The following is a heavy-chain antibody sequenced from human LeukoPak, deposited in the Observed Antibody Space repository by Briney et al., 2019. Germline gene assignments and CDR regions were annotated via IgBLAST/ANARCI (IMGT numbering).Heavy chain of an antibody. J-gene: IGHJ3*02. CDR1: GYTFSNYY. CDR3: SRGTYYDDSSGSGAFDI. V-gene: IGHV1-46*01. Sequence: SVKVSCKASGYTFSNYYMHWVRQAPGQGLEWMGLINPSGGSTSYEQRFQCRVTMTRDTSTSKVYMEMRSLTSEDTAVYNCSRGTYYDDSSGSGAFDIWGQGTMVTVSS. D-gene: IGHD3-22*01. CDR2: INPSGGST.